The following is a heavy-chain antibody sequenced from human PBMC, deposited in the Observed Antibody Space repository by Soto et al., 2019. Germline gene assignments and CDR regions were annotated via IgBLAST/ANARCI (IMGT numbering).Heavy chain of an antibody. Sequence: QVQLQQSGPGLVKPSQTLSLTCAISGASVSSNSAAWTWIRQPQSRALEWLGRTYYMSKWYNDYSVTVKSRITITPATSKNQFSLQLTSVTPEDTAVYYCARASYVGSSWYYSYGMDVWGQGTTVTVSS. CDR2: TYYMSKWYN. CDR1: GASVSSNSAA. J-gene: IGHJ6*02. CDR3: ARASYVGSSWYYSYGMDV. D-gene: IGHD6-13*01. V-gene: IGHV6-1*01.